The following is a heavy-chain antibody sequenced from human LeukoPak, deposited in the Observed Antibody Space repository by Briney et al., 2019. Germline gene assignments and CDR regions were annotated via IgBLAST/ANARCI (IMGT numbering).Heavy chain of an antibody. V-gene: IGHV4-4*07. CDR3: ARGQMITFGGDRRGNWFDP. Sequence: KSSETLSLTCTVSGGSISSYYWSWIRQPAGKGLEWIGRIYTSGSTNYNPSLKSRVTMSVDTSKNQFSLKLSSVTAADTAVYYCARGQMITFGGDRRGNWFDPWGQGTLVTVSS. CDR1: GGSISSYY. CDR2: IYTSGST. J-gene: IGHJ5*02. D-gene: IGHD3-16*01.